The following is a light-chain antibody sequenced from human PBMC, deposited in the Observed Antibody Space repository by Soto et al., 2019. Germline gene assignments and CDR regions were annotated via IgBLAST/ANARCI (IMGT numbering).Light chain of an antibody. CDR3: QEYYSYPWT. Sequence: DIQMTQSPSTLSASVGDRVTITCRASQSISVWLAWYQQKPGKAPKLLIFKASSLESGVPSRFSGSGSGTEFTLTISSLQPDDLATYDCQEYYSYPWTVGQGTKVEI. J-gene: IGKJ1*01. V-gene: IGKV1-5*03. CDR2: KAS. CDR1: QSISVW.